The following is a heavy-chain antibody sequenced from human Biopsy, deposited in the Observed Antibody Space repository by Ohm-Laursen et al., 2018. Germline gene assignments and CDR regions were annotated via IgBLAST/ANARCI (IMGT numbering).Heavy chain of an antibody. J-gene: IGHJ4*02. CDR3: AKGMRSSGWPYFGS. CDR2: VYYTGST. Sequence: TLSLTCPVSGDSISSYYWSWIRQPPGKGLQWIGYVYYTGSTDYNPSLQSRVTISADTSKNHFSLRLRSVTPADTAIYYCAKGMRSSGWPYFGSWGQGTLVTVSS. D-gene: IGHD6-19*01. CDR1: GDSISSYY. V-gene: IGHV4-59*01.